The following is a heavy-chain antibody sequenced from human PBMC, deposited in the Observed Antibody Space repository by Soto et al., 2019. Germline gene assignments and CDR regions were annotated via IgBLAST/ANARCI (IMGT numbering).Heavy chain of an antibody. J-gene: IGHJ4*02. Sequence: EVQLLESGGELVQPGGSLRLSCAASGFTFSACTMNWVRQAPGKGLDWVSAIVSGGTTYYADSVKGRFTIFRDDSTNTLYLQMNNLRAEDTALYYCAKRHTTVATPANYFDYWGQGTLVTVSS. CDR2: IVSGGTT. D-gene: IGHD1-1*01. CDR3: AKRHTTVATPANYFDY. CDR1: GFTFSACT. V-gene: IGHV3-23*01.